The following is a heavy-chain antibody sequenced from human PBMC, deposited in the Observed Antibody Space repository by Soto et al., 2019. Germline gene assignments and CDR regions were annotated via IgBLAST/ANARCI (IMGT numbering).Heavy chain of an antibody. CDR3: ARLYYDYYYYYMDV. CDR2: IYYSGST. Sequence: SETLSLTCTVSGGSISSSSYYWGWIRQPPGKGLEWIGSIYYSGSTYYNPSLKSRVTISVDTSKNQFSLKLSSVTAADTAVYYCARLYYDYYYYYMDVWGKGTTVTVSS. V-gene: IGHV4-39*01. J-gene: IGHJ6*03. CDR1: GGSISSSSYY. D-gene: IGHD3-16*01.